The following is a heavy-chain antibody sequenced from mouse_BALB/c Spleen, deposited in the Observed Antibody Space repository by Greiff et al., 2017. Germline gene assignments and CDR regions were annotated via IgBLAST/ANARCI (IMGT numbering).Heavy chain of an antibody. V-gene: IGHV5-6-5*01. CDR3: ARGNYGSIEDAMDY. CDR1: GFTFSSYA. Sequence: EVQRVESGGGLVKPGGSLKLSCAASGFTFSSYAMSWVRQTPEKRLEWVASISSGGSTYYPDSVKGRFTISRDNARNILYLQMSSLRSEDTAMYYCARGNYGSIEDAMDYWGQGTSVTVSS. D-gene: IGHD1-1*01. J-gene: IGHJ4*01. CDR2: ISSGGST.